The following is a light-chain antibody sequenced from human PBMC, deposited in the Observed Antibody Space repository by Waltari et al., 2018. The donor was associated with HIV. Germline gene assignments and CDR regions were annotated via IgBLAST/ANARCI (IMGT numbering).Light chain of an antibody. CDR2: GNI. Sequence: QSVLTQPPSVSAAPGPRVTISCTGSSSNIRAGYDVPWYQHLPGTAPKLLIYGNINRPSGVPDRFSGSKSGTSASLAITGLQAEDEADYYCQSYDSSLSGSWVFGGGTKLTVL. CDR3: QSYDSSLSGSWV. V-gene: IGLV1-40*01. CDR1: SSNIRAGYD. J-gene: IGLJ3*02.